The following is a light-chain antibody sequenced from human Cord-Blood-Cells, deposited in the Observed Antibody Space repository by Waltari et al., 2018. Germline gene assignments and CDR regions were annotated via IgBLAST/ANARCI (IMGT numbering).Light chain of an antibody. Sequence: QSVLTQPPSASGTPGQRVTISCSGSSSHIGSNHVYWYQQLPGTAPKLLIYRNNQRPSGVPDRFSGSKSGTSASLAISGLRSEDEADYYCAAWDDSLRVFGGGTKLTVL. CDR1: SSHIGSNH. V-gene: IGLV1-47*01. J-gene: IGLJ3*02. CDR2: RNN. CDR3: AAWDDSLRV.